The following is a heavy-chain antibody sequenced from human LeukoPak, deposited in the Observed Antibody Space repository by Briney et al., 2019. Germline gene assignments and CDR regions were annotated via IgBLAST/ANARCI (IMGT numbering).Heavy chain of an antibody. V-gene: IGHV3-21*01. D-gene: IGHD3-10*01. CDR3: ARRMRAYYGSGSYYNEDY. Sequence: SGGSLRLSCAASGFTFSSYSMNWVRQAPGKGLEWVSSISSSSSYIFYADSLKGRFTISRDNAKNSLYLQMNSLRAEDTAVYYCARRMRAYYGSGSYYNEDYWGQGTLVTVSS. J-gene: IGHJ4*02. CDR1: GFTFSSYS. CDR2: ISSSSSYI.